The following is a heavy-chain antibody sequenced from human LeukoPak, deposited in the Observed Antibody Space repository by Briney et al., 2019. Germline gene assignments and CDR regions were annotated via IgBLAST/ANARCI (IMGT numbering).Heavy chain of an antibody. Sequence: PSETLSLTCNVSGYSISNGYYWGWIRQPPGKGLEWIGSIYYSGRTYYNPSLKSRVTISVDTSKNQFSLKLSSVTAADTAVYYCARDLSSSWYVGRGDYWGQGTLVTVSS. CDR3: ARDLSSSWYVGRGDY. J-gene: IGHJ4*02. CDR1: GYSISNGYY. V-gene: IGHV4-38-2*02. D-gene: IGHD6-13*01. CDR2: IYYSGRT.